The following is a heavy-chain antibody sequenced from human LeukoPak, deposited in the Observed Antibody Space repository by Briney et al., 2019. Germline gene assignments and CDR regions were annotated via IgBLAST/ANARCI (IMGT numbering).Heavy chain of an antibody. CDR3: ARGTADDSSGYYRNYYYYMDV. V-gene: IGHV4-59*01. CDR2: IYYSGST. J-gene: IGHJ6*03. Sequence: SETLSLTCTVSGGSISSYYWSWIRQPPGKGLEWIGHIYYSGSTNYNPSLKSRVTISVDTSKNQFSLKLSSVTAADTAVYYCARGTADDSSGYYRNYYYYMDVWGKGTTVTISS. D-gene: IGHD3-22*01. CDR1: GGSISSYY.